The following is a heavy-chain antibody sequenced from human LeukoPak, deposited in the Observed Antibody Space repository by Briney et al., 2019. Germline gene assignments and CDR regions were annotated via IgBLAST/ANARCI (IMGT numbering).Heavy chain of an antibody. J-gene: IGHJ4*02. CDR2: IGSGGGGT. CDR1: GFTFSTYA. D-gene: IGHD6-19*01. V-gene: IGHV3-23*01. CDR3: ARNDFGSGWLGDY. Sequence: GGSLRLSCAASGFTFSTYAMSWVRQAPGKGLEWVSTIGSGGGGTYYADSVKGRFTISRDTSKNTLFLQMNSLRVEDTAVYYCARNDFGSGWLGDYWGQGTLVTVFS.